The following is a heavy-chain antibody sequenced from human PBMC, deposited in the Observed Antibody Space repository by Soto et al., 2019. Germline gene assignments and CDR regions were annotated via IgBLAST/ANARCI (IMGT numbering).Heavy chain of an antibody. CDR1: VFTFSSHD. D-gene: IGHD4-4*01. CDR3: AKLLHNSYYNVMDV. Sequence: GGYLTLSCAPSVFTFSSHDMIWSLQPPGQGLEWVASITKSGRDTHYSDSVKGRFTISRDNSKSTLYLQMDSLRAEDTAMYYCAKLLHNSYYNVMDVWGHGTTVTVS. J-gene: IGHJ6*02. V-gene: IGHV3-23*01. CDR2: ITKSGRDT.